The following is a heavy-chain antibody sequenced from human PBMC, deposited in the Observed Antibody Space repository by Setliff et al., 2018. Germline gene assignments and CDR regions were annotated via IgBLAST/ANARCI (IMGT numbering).Heavy chain of an antibody. CDR2: LFYSGST. D-gene: IGHD6-13*01. V-gene: IGHV4-59*01. J-gene: IGHJ5*02. CDR3: ARDDGGSSYNWFDP. CDR1: GASISSDY. Sequence: PSETLSLTCTVSGASISSDYWNWIRQPPGKGLEWLGYLFYSGSTNYNPSLKSRVTISVDTSKNQFSLKLSSVTAADTAVYYCARDDGGSSYNWFDPWGQGTLVTVSS.